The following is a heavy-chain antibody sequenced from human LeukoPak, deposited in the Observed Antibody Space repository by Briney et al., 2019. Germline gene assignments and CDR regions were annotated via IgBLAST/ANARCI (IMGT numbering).Heavy chain of an antibody. CDR1: GGSFGGYY. D-gene: IGHD2-15*01. Sequence: PSETLSLTCAVYGGSFGGYYWSWIRQPPGKGLEWIGEINHSGSTNYNPSLKSRVTISVDTSKNQFSLKLSSVTAADTAVYYCARGYCSGGSCYSHRSKYYYYGMDVWGQGTTVTVSS. V-gene: IGHV4-34*01. CDR2: INHSGST. J-gene: IGHJ6*02. CDR3: ARGYCSGGSCYSHRSKYYYYGMDV.